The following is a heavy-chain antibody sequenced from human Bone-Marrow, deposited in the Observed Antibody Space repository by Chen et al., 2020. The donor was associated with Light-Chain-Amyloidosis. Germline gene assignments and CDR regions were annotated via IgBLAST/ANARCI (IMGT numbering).Heavy chain of an antibody. CDR1: GFTFSSYG. V-gene: IGHV3-30*02. J-gene: IGHJ4*02. Sequence: GGGVVQPGGSLRLSCAASGFTFSSYGMHWVRQAPGKGLEWVAFIRYDGSNKYYADSVKGRFTISRDNSKNTLYLQMNSLRAEDTAVYYCAKEPSRHMVRGEPEPDYWGQGTLVTVSS. D-gene: IGHD3-10*01. CDR2: IRYDGSNK. CDR3: AKEPSRHMVRGEPEPDY.